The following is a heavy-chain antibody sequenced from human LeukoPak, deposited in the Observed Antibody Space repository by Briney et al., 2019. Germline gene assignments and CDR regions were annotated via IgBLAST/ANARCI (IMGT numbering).Heavy chain of an antibody. D-gene: IGHD3-22*01. CDR2: INPNSGGT. Sequence: ASVKVSCKASGYTFTGYYMHWVRQAPGQGLEWMGWINPNSGGTNYAQKFQGWVTMTRDTSISTAYMELSRLRSEDTAVYYCARGGHYYDSSGSPYYFDYWGQGTLVTVSS. CDR1: GYTFTGYY. V-gene: IGHV1-2*04. CDR3: ARGGHYYDSSGSPYYFDY. J-gene: IGHJ4*02.